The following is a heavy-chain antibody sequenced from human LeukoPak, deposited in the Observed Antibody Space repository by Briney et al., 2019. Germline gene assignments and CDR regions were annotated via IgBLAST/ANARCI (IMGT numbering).Heavy chain of an antibody. D-gene: IGHD1-1*01. CDR2: ISYDGSNK. CDR3: ASMWNDFNYFDY. Sequence: VAVISYDGSNKYYADSVKGRFTISRDNSENTLYLQMNSLRAEDTVVYYCASMWNDFNYFDYWGQGTLVTVSS. J-gene: IGHJ4*02. V-gene: IGHV3-30-3*01.